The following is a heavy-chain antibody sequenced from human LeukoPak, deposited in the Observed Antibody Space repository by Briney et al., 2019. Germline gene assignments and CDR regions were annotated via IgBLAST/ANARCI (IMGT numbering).Heavy chain of an antibody. CDR1: GCTFSSYA. CDR3: ARSHYYDSERHFQH. J-gene: IGHJ1*01. CDR2: IIPIFGTA. D-gene: IGHD3-22*01. V-gene: IGHV1-69*13. Sequence: ASVKVSCKASGCTFSSYAIRWVRQAPGQGLEWMVWIIPIFGTANYAQKFQGRVTITADESTSTAYMELSSLRSEDTAVYYCARSHYYDSERHFQHWGQGTLVTVSS.